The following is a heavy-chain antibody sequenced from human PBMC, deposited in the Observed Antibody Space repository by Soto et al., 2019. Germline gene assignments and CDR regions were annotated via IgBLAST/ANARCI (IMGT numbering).Heavy chain of an antibody. CDR1: GFTFSSYG. Sequence: PGGSLRLSCAASGFTFSSYGMHWVRQAPGKGLEWVAVIWYDGSNKYYADSVKGRFTISRDNSKNTLYLQMNSLRAEDTAVYYCARSKGMTTVYYYYGMDVWGQGTTVTVSS. J-gene: IGHJ6*02. CDR3: ARSKGMTTVYYYYGMDV. V-gene: IGHV3-33*01. CDR2: IWYDGSNK. D-gene: IGHD4-17*01.